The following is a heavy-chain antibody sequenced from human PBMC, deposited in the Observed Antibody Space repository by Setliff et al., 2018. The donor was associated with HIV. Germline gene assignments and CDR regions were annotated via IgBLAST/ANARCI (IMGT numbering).Heavy chain of an antibody. J-gene: IGHJ4*02. Sequence: SETLSLTCTVSGGSISSYYWSWLRQPPGKGLEWIGNVFYSGSTYYNPSLKSRVSMSIDTSRNQFSLKLTSVTAADTAVYFCARFPTVVTAPGFWGRGTLVTVSS. V-gene: IGHV4-59*04. CDR2: VFYSGST. CDR1: GGSISSYY. D-gene: IGHD2-21*02. CDR3: ARFPTVVTAPGF.